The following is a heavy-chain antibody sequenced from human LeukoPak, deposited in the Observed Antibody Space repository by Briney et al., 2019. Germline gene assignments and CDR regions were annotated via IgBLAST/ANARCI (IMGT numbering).Heavy chain of an antibody. Sequence: GGSLRLSCAASGFTFSTYEMNWVRQAPGKGLEWVSVIYSGGSTYYADSVKGRFTISRDNSKNTLYLQMNSLRAEDTAVYYCARAFFEWELLSYFDYWGQGTLVTVSS. CDR2: IYSGGST. CDR1: GFTFSTYE. J-gene: IGHJ4*02. D-gene: IGHD1-26*01. V-gene: IGHV3-53*01. CDR3: ARAFFEWELLSYFDY.